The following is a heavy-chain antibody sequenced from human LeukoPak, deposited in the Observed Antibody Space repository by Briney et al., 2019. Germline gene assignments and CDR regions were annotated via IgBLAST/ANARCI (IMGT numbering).Heavy chain of an antibody. D-gene: IGHD3-9*01. CDR1: GFTFSSNY. CDR2: IYSGGST. V-gene: IGHV3-53*01. CDR3: ARGPPLHYDILTGYPDAFDI. J-gene: IGHJ3*02. Sequence: PGGSLRLSCAASGFTFSSNYMSWVRQAPGKGLEWVSVIYSGGSTYYADSVKGRFTTSRDNSKKTLYLQMNSLRAEDTAVYYCARGPPLHYDILTGYPDAFDIWGQGTMVTVSS.